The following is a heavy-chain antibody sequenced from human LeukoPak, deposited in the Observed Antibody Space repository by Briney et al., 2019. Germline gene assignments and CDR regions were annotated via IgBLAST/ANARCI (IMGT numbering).Heavy chain of an antibody. CDR2: ISYSGNT. V-gene: IGHV4-59*08. Sequence: SETLSLTCTVSGGSISNYYWSWIRQPPGKELEWIGYISYSGNTDSNPSLKSRVTISVDTSKNQFSLKLSSVTAADTAVYYCARHVDQLGVVPAAPFDYWGQGTLVTVSS. D-gene: IGHD2-2*01. CDR3: ARHVDQLGVVPAAPFDY. J-gene: IGHJ4*02. CDR1: GGSISNYY.